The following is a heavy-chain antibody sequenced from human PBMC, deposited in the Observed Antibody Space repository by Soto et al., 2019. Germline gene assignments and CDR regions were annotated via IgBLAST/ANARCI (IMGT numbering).Heavy chain of an antibody. CDR3: ASTAARYNWNYAY. CDR2: IIPIFGTA. D-gene: IGHD1-7*01. Sequence: GASVKVSCKASGGTFSSYAISWVRQAPGQGLEWMGGIIPIFGTANYAQKFQGRVTITADESTSTAYMELSSLRSEDTAVYYCASTAARYNWNYAYWGQGTLVTVSS. J-gene: IGHJ4*02. CDR1: GGTFSSYA. V-gene: IGHV1-69*13.